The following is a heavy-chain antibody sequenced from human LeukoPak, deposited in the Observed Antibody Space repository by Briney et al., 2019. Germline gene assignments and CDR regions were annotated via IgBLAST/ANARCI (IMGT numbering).Heavy chain of an antibody. J-gene: IGHJ4*02. CDR1: GFTFSSYA. Sequence: GGSLGLSCAASGFTFSSYAMSWVRQAPGKGLEWVSAISGSGGSTYYADSVKGRFTISRDNSKNTLYLQMNSLRAEDTAVYYCAKDAYYYDSSGYYVYWGQGTLVTVSS. CDR3: AKDAYYYDSSGYYVY. D-gene: IGHD3-22*01. CDR2: ISGSGGST. V-gene: IGHV3-23*01.